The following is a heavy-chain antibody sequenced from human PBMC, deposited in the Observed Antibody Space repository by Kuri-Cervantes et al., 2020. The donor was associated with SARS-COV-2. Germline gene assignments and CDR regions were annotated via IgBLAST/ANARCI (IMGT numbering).Heavy chain of an antibody. CDR3: ARGASYGDFDY. CDR1: GGSISSYY. J-gene: IGHJ4*02. D-gene: IGHD4-17*01. Sequence: SETLSLTCTVSGGSISSYYWSWIRQPPGKGLEWIGYIYYSGSTSYNPSLKSRVTISVDTSKNQFSLKLSSVTAADTAVYYCARGASYGDFDYWGQGTLVTVSS. V-gene: IGHV4-59*01. CDR2: IYYSGST.